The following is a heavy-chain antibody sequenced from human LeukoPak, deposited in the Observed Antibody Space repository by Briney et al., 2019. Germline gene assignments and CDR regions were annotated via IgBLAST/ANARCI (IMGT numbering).Heavy chain of an antibody. D-gene: IGHD6-19*01. Sequence: PGGSLRLSCAASGITFSSHGMHWVRQAPGKGLEWVTFIQYDGTNKYYADSVKGRFTISRDNAKNSLYLQMNSLRAEDTAVYYCVRDGYSSGWYGDDAFNMWGQGTMVTVSS. CDR1: GITFSSHG. J-gene: IGHJ3*02. V-gene: IGHV3-30*02. CDR2: IQYDGTNK. CDR3: VRDGYSSGWYGDDAFNM.